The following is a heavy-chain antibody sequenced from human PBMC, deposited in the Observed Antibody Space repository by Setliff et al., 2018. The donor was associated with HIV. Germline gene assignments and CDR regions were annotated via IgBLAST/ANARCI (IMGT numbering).Heavy chain of an antibody. CDR2: ISAYNGNT. J-gene: IGHJ3*02. V-gene: IGHV1-18*01. Sequence: ASVKVSCKASGYTFTHYAISWVRQAPGQGLEYLGWISAYNGNTNYAQKVQGLITMTTDASTSTVDMELRSLTSDDTAVYYCARLASGRWPLEVFDIWGQGTMVTVSS. D-gene: IGHD2-15*01. CDR3: ARLASGRWPLEVFDI. CDR1: GYTFTHYA.